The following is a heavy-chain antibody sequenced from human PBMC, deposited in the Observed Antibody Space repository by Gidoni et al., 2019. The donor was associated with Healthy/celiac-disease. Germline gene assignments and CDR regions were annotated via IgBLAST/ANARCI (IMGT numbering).Heavy chain of an antibody. Sequence: ELQLVESGGGLVTPAGSLRLSCAASGSTSSSYSMNWVRQAPGKGLEWVSSISSSSSYIYYADSGKGRFTSSRDNAKNSRYLKMNSLRAEDTAVYYCAREGAIQLWLPSYRPWYFDLWGRGTLVTVSS. V-gene: IGHV3-21*01. D-gene: IGHD5-18*01. J-gene: IGHJ2*01. CDR2: ISSSSSYI. CDR3: AREGAIQLWLPSYRPWYFDL. CDR1: GSTSSSYS.